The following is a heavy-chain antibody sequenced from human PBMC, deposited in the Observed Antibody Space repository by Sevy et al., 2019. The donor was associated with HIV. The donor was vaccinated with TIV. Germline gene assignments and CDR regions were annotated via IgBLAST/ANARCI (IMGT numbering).Heavy chain of an antibody. CDR2: INPNSGGT. CDR1: GYTFTDYH. D-gene: IGHD3-10*01. J-gene: IGHJ4*02. V-gene: IGHV1-2*02. Sequence: ASVKVSCKASGYTFTDYHIHWVRQAPGQGLEWMGWINPNSGGTNFAKMLQGRVTMTRDTSICTAYMELSRLRCDDTAVNYCARVAHGVPLWPPFDYWGQGTLVTVSS. CDR3: ARVAHGVPLWPPFDY.